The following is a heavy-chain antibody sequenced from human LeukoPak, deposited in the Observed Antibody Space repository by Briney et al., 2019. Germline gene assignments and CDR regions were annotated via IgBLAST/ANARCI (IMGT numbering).Heavy chain of an antibody. CDR3: ARRSYSSGFYYFDY. Sequence: PSETLSLTCTVSGGSITSYHWSWIRQSPGKGLEWIGYIYYSGSTNYNPSLKSRVTISVDTSKNQFSLKLSSVTAADTAVYYCARRSYSSGFYYFDYWGQGTLVTVSS. CDR1: GGSITSYH. V-gene: IGHV4-59*08. J-gene: IGHJ4*02. D-gene: IGHD6-25*01. CDR2: IYYSGST.